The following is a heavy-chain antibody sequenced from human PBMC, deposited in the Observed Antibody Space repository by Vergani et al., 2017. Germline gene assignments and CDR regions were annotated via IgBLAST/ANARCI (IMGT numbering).Heavy chain of an antibody. CDR1: GFTFSSYG. CDR3: AGSAAGTGWFDP. J-gene: IGHJ5*02. Sequence: QVQLVESGGGVVQPGGSLRLSCAASGFTFSSYGMHWVRQAPGKGLEWVAFIRYDGSNKYYADSVKGRFTISRDNSKNTLYLQMNSLRAEDTAVYYCAGSAAGTGWFDPWGQGTLVTVSS. CDR2: IRYDGSNK. V-gene: IGHV3-30*02. D-gene: IGHD6-13*01.